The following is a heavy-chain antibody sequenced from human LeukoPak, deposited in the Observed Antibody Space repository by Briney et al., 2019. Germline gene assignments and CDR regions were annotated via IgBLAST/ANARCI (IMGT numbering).Heavy chain of an antibody. CDR3: AKDVRSYYDSSGTSYMDV. V-gene: IGHV3-9*01. D-gene: IGHD3-22*01. CDR2: ISWNSGSI. Sequence: GGSLRLSCAASGFTFDDYAMHWVRQAPGKGLEWVSGISWNSGSIGYADSVKGRFTISRDNAKNSLYLQMNSLRAEDTALYYCAKDVRSYYDSSGTSYMDVWGNGTTVTVSS. J-gene: IGHJ6*03. CDR1: GFTFDDYA.